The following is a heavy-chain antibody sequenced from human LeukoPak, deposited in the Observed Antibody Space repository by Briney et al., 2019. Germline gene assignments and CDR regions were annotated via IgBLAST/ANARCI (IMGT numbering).Heavy chain of an antibody. J-gene: IGHJ4*02. Sequence: GGSLRLSCAASGFPFSNYAMNWVRQAPGKGLEWVSAMSGSGGSTHYADSVKGRFTISRDNSKNTLYLQMNSLRPEDTAVYHCVKDFVGVEEFWGQGTLVTVSS. CDR2: MSGSGGST. CDR3: VKDFVGVEEF. V-gene: IGHV3-23*01. D-gene: IGHD3-16*01. CDR1: GFPFSNYA.